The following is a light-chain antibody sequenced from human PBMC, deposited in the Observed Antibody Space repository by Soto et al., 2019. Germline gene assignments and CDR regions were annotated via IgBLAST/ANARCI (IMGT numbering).Light chain of an antibody. J-gene: IGKJ1*01. Sequence: DIQLTQAPSSLSASVGDRITITCRASQRISTYLNWYQQKPGKAPELVIYTASSLESGVPSRFSHSGSGTDSTLTISSPQPEDLATYYCQQHYNTPGTFGQGTKVEIK. CDR2: TAS. V-gene: IGKV1-39*01. CDR1: QRISTY. CDR3: QQHYNTPGT.